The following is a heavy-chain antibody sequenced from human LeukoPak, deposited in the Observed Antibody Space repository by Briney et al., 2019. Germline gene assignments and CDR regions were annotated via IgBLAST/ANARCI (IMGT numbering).Heavy chain of an antibody. Sequence: SQTLSLTCTVSGGSISSGSYYWSWIPQPAGKGLEWIGRIYTSGSTNYNPSLKSRVTISVDTSKNQFSLKLSSVTAADTAVYYCARDRARATASSGTDRFDYWGQGTLVTVSS. CDR1: GGSISSGSYY. J-gene: IGHJ4*02. CDR2: IYTSGST. V-gene: IGHV4-61*02. CDR3: ARDRARATASSGTDRFDY. D-gene: IGHD6-19*01.